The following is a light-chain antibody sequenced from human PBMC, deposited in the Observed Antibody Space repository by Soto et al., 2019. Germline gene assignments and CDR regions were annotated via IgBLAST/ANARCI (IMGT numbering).Light chain of an antibody. J-gene: IGKJ2*01. CDR3: QQSYSTLYT. V-gene: IGKV1-39*01. CDR1: QSISNY. CDR2: AAS. Sequence: DIQMTQSPSSLSASVGDRVTITCRASQSISNYLNWYQQKPGKAPKLLIYAASSLNSGVPSWFSGSGSGTDFTLTISSLQPEDFATYYCQQSYSTLYTFGQGAKLEIK.